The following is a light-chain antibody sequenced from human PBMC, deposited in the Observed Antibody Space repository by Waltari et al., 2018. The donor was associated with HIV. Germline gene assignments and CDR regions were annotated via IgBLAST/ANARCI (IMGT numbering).Light chain of an antibody. V-gene: IGLV2-23*02. CDR3: CSYAGSSTYV. CDR1: SSDVGAYKY. J-gene: IGLJ1*01. CDR2: DVT. Sequence: QSALTQPASVSGSPGQSITISCTGNSSDVGAYKYVSWYQQHPGKAPTLRIYDVTKRPSGFSTLFSGSKSANTASLTISGLHAEDEADYYCCSYAGSSTYVFGSGTKVTVL.